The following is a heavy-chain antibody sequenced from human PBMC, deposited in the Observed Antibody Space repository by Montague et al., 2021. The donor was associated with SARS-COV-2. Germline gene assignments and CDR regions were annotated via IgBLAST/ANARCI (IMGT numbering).Heavy chain of an antibody. CDR2: INHSGST. CDR3: ARDSRAEAAATNSFSSAFDY. J-gene: IGHJ4*02. D-gene: IGHD6-13*01. V-gene: IGHV4-34*01. CDR1: GGSFSGYY. Sequence: SETLSLTCAVYGGSFSGYYWTWIRQPPGKGLEWIGEINHSGSTNYNPSLKSRVTISVDTSKNQFSLKLRSVTAADTAVCYCARDSRAEAAATNSFSSAFDYWGQGTLVTVSS.